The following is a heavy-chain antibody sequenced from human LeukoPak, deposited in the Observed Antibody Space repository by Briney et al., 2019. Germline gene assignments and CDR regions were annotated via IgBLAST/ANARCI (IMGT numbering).Heavy chain of an antibody. CDR3: CTPSGAPTTLSPSFGS. CDR2: IKSEADGGTT. D-gene: IGHD1-1*01. V-gene: IGHV3-15*01. Sequence: AGGSLRLSCAASGFTFSSAWMTWVRQAPGKGLEWVGRIKSEADGGTTEYAAPVKGRFTISRDDSRNTLYLQMNNLKNEDTAVYFCCTPSGAPTTLSPSFGSWGQGTLVTVAS. CDR1: GFTFSSAW. J-gene: IGHJ4*02.